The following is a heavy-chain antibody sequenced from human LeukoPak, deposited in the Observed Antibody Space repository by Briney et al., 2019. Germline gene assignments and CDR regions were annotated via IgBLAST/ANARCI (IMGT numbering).Heavy chain of an antibody. D-gene: IGHD2-15*01. Sequence: SETLSLTCTVSGDSMSTYYWNWIRQSAGKGLEWIGRIYTTGSTTYNPSLKNRVTLSVDTSKNHFSLRLSPVTAADTAVYYCARADCSGGYCYFFEYWGQGTLVTVSS. V-gene: IGHV4-4*07. CDR2: IYTTGST. CDR3: ARADCSGGYCYFFEY. CDR1: GDSMSTYY. J-gene: IGHJ4*02.